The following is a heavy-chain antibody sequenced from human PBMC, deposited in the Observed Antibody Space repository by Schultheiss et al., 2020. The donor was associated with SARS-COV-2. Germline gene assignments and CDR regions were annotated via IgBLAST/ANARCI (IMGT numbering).Heavy chain of an antibody. CDR1: GFTFSSYS. J-gene: IGHJ6*02. V-gene: IGHV3-30*03. D-gene: IGHD2-15*01. CDR2: ISYDGTNK. Sequence: GGSLRLSCAASGFTFSSYSMNWVRQAPGKGLEWTAVISYDGTNKYYADYVKGRFTISRDNSKNTLYLQMNSLKPEDTAVYYCARDYCSGGSCYGRDYYGMDVWGQGTTVTVSS. CDR3: ARDYCSGGSCYGRDYYGMDV.